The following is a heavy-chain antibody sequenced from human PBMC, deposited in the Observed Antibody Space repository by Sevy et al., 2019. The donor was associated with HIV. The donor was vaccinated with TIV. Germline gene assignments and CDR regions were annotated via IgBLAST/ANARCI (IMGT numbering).Heavy chain of an antibody. V-gene: IGHV3-15*01. CDR1: GFTFSNAW. J-gene: IGHJ5*02. CDR3: TTDGGGARILRFLEWILRRSWFDP. D-gene: IGHD3-3*01. CDR2: IKSKTDGGTT. Sequence: GGSLRLSCAASGFTFSNAWMSWVRQAPGKGLEWVGRIKSKTDGGTTDYAAPVKGRFTISRDDSKNTLYLQMNSLKTEDTAVYYCTTDGGGARILRFLEWILRRSWFDPWGQGTLVTVSS.